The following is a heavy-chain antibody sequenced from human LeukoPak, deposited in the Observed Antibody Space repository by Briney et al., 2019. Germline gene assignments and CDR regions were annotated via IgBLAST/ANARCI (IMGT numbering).Heavy chain of an antibody. Sequence: GGSLRLSCAASGFTFSSYSMNWVRQAPGKGLEWVSSISSSSSYIYYADSVKGRFTISRDNAKNSLYLQMNSLRAEDTAVYYCARELSLLSRVEAFDIWGQGTMVTVSS. J-gene: IGHJ3*02. CDR1: GFTFSSYS. V-gene: IGHV3-21*01. CDR3: ARELSLLSRVEAFDI. D-gene: IGHD2-15*01. CDR2: ISSSSSYI.